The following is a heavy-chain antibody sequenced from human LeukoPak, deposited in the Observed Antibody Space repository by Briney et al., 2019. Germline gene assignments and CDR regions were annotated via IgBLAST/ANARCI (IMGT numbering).Heavy chain of an antibody. CDR2: ISGRGDYT. CDR3: AKAYSVPGDPTGGS. CDR1: GFTFSTYS. J-gene: IGHJ5*02. D-gene: IGHD3-10*02. Sequence: QPGRSLRLSCAVSGFTFSTYSMTWVSQAPGKGLEWVSAISGRGDYTHYADSVKGRFTISRDNSKNTVYLEMNSLRAEDTAVYYCAKAYSVPGDPTGGSWGQGTLVTVSS. V-gene: IGHV3-23*01.